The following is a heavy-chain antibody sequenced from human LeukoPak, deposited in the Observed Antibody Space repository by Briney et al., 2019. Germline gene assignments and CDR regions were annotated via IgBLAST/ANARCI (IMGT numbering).Heavy chain of an antibody. J-gene: IGHJ3*02. Sequence: GESLKISCKGSGYSFTSYWIGWVRQMPGKGLEWMGIIYPGDSDTRCSPSFQGQVTISADKSISTAYLQWSSLKASDTAMYYCARRGIAGATTPNAFDIWGQGTMVTVSS. CDR2: IYPGDSDT. V-gene: IGHV5-51*01. CDR3: ARRGIAGATTPNAFDI. CDR1: GYSFTSYW. D-gene: IGHD1-26*01.